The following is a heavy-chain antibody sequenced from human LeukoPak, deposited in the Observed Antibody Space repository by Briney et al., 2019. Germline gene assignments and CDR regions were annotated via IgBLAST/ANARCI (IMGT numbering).Heavy chain of an antibody. CDR2: VDDRGNND. CDR1: GFTFSKFS. V-gene: IGHV3-30*04. CDR3: ARTRTRHDSDGDYRLFDY. J-gene: IGHJ4*02. D-gene: IGHD3-22*01. Sequence: PGRSLRLSCAASGFTFSKFSMHWVRQAPGKGLEWVAVVDDRGNNDYYADSVKGRFTISKDNSKNTLFLQMNSLGPDDTAIYYCARTRTRHDSDGDYRLFDYWGQGSLVKVSS.